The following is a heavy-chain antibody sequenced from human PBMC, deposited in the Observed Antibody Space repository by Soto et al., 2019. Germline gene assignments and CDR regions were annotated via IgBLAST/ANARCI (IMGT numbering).Heavy chain of an antibody. Sequence: QVQLVQSGAEVQKPGSSVKVSCKASGGTFSSYAISWVRQAPGQGLEWMGGIIPIFGTANYAQKFQGRVTITADKSTSTAYMELSSLRSEDTAVYYCATLAAAGHNYYYYGMDVWGQGTTVTVSS. CDR3: ATLAAAGHNYYYYGMDV. CDR2: IIPIFGTA. CDR1: GGTFSSYA. J-gene: IGHJ6*02. D-gene: IGHD6-13*01. V-gene: IGHV1-69*06.